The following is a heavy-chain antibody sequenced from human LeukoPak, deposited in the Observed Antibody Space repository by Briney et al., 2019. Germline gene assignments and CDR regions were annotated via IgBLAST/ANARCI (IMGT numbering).Heavy chain of an antibody. D-gene: IGHD4-17*01. J-gene: IGHJ4*02. CDR1: GGSISSDGYY. Sequence: SETLSLTCTVSGGSISSDGYYWSWIRQHPGKGLEWIGYIYYSGSTYYNPSLKSRVTISVDTSKNQFSLKLSSVTAADTAVYYCAREGEGVTRFDYWGQGTLVTVSS. CDR2: IYYSGST. V-gene: IGHV4-31*03. CDR3: AREGEGVTRFDY.